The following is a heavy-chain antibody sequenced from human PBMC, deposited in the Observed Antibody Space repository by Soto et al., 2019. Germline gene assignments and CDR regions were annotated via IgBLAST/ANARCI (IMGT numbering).Heavy chain of an antibody. Sequence: GESLKISCAASGFTFSSYGMHWVRQAPGKGLEWVAVIWYDGSNKYYADSVKGRFTISRDNSKNTPYLQMNSLRAEDTAVYYCARTPHDYGDLYFDYWGQGTLVTVSS. V-gene: IGHV3-33*01. D-gene: IGHD4-17*01. CDR1: GFTFSSYG. CDR3: ARTPHDYGDLYFDY. CDR2: IWYDGSNK. J-gene: IGHJ4*02.